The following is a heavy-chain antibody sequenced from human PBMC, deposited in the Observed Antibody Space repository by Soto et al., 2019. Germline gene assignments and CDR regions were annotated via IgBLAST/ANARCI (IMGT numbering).Heavy chain of an antibody. CDR2: ISGSGGST. CDR3: AKPSGLATAGSAFDY. CDR1: GFTFSRYA. J-gene: IGHJ4*02. D-gene: IGHD6-13*01. V-gene: IGHV3-23*01. Sequence: GGSLRLSCATSGFTFSRYAMSWVRQAPGKGLEWVSTISGSGGSTFYADSVKGRFTISRDNSKNTLSLEMNSLRAEDTAVYYCAKPSGLATAGSAFDYWGQGTLVTVSS.